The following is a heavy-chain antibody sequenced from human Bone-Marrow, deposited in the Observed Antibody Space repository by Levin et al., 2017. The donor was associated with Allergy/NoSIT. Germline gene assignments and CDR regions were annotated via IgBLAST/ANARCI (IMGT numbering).Heavy chain of an antibody. CDR3: AAFNTKDAFYI. J-gene: IGHJ3*02. CDR2: VRSATDGGTT. Sequence: GGSLRLSCAASGINFSGHWMSWVRQAPGKGLEWVGRVRSATDGGTTDYAAPVKGRFTISRDDSKSTLYLQMNSLKTEDTAVYYCAAFNTKDAFYIWGQGTLVTVSS. V-gene: IGHV3-15*01. CDR1: GINFSGHW.